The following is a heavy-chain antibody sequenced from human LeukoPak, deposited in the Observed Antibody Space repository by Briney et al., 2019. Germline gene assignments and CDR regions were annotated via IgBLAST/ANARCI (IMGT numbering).Heavy chain of an antibody. CDR1: GFTVSSNY. J-gene: IGHJ6*03. V-gene: IGHV3-66*01. CDR3: ARELAAARHYYYYMDV. CDR2: IYSGGST. Sequence: QSGGSLRLSCAASGFTVSSNYMSWVRQAPGKGLEWVSVIYSGGSTYYADSVKGRFTISRDNSKNTLYLQMNSLRAEDTAVYYCARELAAARHYYYYMDVWGKGTTVTISS. D-gene: IGHD6-13*01.